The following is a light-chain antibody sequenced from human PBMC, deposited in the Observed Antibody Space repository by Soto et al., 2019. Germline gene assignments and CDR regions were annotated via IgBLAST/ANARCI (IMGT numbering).Light chain of an antibody. CDR2: DAS. V-gene: IGKV3-11*01. CDR3: QQRSSWPVT. CDR1: QSVNSF. Sequence: EIVLTQSPATLSLSPGERATLSCRASQSVNSFLAWYQQKPGQAPRLLIYDASNRATGIPARFSGSGSETDFTLTISSLEPEDFAVYYCQQRSSWPVTFGQGTRLEI. J-gene: IGKJ5*01.